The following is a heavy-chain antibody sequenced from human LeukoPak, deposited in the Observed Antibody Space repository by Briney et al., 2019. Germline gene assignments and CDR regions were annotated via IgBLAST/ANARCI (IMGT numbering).Heavy chain of an antibody. CDR2: IPYSGGDT. CDR3: AKAASTNWSFDY. J-gene: IGHJ4*02. V-gene: IGHV3-23*01. D-gene: IGHD6-13*01. CDR1: GFTFSGYA. Sequence: GGSLRLSCAASGFTFSGYAMTWVRQAPGKGLEWVSDIPYSGGDTYYADSVKGRFTISRDNSKNTLYLQTNSLRTEDTAVYYCAKAASTNWSFDYWGQGTLVTVSS.